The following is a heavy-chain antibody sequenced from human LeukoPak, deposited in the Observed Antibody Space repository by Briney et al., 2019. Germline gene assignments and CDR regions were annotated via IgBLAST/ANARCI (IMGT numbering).Heavy chain of an antibody. J-gene: IGHJ4*02. V-gene: IGHV4-61*02. Sequence: SETLSLTCTVSGDSISSGDYYWSWIRQPAGKGLEWIGRISSSGSTNYNPSLKSRVTISVDTSKNQFSLKLSSVTAADTAVYYCAREGDSSSGPDYWGQGTLVTVSS. CDR1: GDSISSGDYY. CDR2: ISSSGST. D-gene: IGHD6-6*01. CDR3: AREGDSSSGPDY.